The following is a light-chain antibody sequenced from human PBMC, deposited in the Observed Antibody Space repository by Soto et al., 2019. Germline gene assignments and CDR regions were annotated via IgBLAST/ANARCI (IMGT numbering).Light chain of an antibody. CDR3: SASTSSLALYV. J-gene: IGLJ1*01. CDR1: SSDVGTYNY. Sequence: QSVLTQPASVSGSPGQSITISCTGTSSDVGTYNYISWYQQHPGKAPKLMIYEVSNRPSGISTRFSGSKSGNTASLTISGLQAEDEADYYCSASTSSLALYVFGRGTQLTVL. V-gene: IGLV2-14*01. CDR2: EVS.